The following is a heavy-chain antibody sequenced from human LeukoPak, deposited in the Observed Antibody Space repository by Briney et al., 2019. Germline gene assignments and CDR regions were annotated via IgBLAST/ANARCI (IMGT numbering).Heavy chain of an antibody. CDR1: GFTFSGSA. Sequence: PGGSLRLSCAASGFTFSGSAMHWVRQASGKGLECVGRIRSKANSYATAYAASVEGRFTISRDDSKNTAYLQMNSLKTEDTAVYYCTRTDFWSGYGYYYYYMDVWGKGTTVTVSS. D-gene: IGHD3-3*01. CDR3: TRTDFWSGYGYYYYYMDV. J-gene: IGHJ6*03. V-gene: IGHV3-73*01. CDR2: IRSKANSYAT.